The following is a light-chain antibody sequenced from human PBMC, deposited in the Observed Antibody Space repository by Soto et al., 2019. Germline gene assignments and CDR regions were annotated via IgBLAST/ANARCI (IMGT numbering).Light chain of an antibody. Sequence: NFMLTQPHSVSESPGKTVIISCTHSSGSIASNYVQWYQQRPGSAPTIVIYEDNQRPSGVPDRFSGSVDSSSNSASLTISGLKTEDEADYYCHSYESNNVVFGGGTKLTVL. CDR1: SGSIASNY. J-gene: IGLJ3*02. CDR3: HSYESNNVV. V-gene: IGLV6-57*03. CDR2: EDN.